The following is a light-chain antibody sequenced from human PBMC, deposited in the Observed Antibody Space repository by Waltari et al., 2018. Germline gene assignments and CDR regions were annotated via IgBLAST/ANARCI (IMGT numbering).Light chain of an antibody. Sequence: QSALTQPASVSGTPGRSITISCSGTTSAVGSYDLVPWYQQHPGEAPKLLICEVFKRPPDTSSRFSGAKSGSTASLTISGLQPEDEADYYCCPYAGRGTYVFGSGTKVTVL. CDR1: TSAVGSYDL. CDR2: EVF. V-gene: IGLV2-23*02. J-gene: IGLJ1*01. CDR3: CPYAGRGTYV.